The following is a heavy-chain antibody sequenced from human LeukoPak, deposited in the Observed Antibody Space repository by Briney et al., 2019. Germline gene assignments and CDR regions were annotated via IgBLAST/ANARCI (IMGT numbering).Heavy chain of an antibody. CDR2: IHSDGRT. CDR3: ARVLTAAGLDF. V-gene: IGHV4-39*07. CDR1: GGSIRDSRT. D-gene: IGHD6-25*01. Sequence: SETLSLTCTVSGGSIRDSRTWGWVRQPPGVGLEWIANIHSDGRTAPKASLKSRLTLSLDTSTNQFSLRLTSVTAADTAFYYCARVLTAAGLDFWGQGILVTISS. J-gene: IGHJ4*02.